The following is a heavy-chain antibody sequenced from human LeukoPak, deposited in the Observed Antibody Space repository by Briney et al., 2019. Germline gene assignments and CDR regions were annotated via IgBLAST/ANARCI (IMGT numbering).Heavy chain of an antibody. CDR3: ARWRDGYNYYFDY. J-gene: IGHJ4*02. D-gene: IGHD5-24*01. Sequence: QPGGSLRLSCAASGFTFSSYWMSWVRQAPGKGLEWVANIKQDGSEKYYVDSVKGRFTISRDNAKNSLYLKMNSLRAEDTAVYYCARWRDGYNYYFDYWGQGTLVTVSS. CDR2: IKQDGSEK. CDR1: GFTFSSYW. V-gene: IGHV3-7*01.